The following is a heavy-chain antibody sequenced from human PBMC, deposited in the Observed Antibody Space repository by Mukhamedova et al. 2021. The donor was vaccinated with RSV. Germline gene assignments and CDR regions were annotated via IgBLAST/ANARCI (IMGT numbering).Heavy chain of an antibody. D-gene: IGHD2-2*01. J-gene: IGHJ4*02. CDR2: FDPEDGET. V-gene: IGHV1-24*01. CDR3: AKGSARDIVVVPAALSGNYFDY. Sequence: GLEWMGGFDPEDGETIYAQKFQGRVTMTEDTSTDTAYMELSSLRSEDTAVYYCAKGSARDIVVVPAALSGNYFDYWGQGTLVTVS.